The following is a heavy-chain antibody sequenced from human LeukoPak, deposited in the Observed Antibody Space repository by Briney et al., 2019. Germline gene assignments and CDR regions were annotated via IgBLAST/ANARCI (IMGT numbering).Heavy chain of an antibody. CDR2: IIPIFGTA. CDR1: GGTFSSYA. D-gene: IGHD2-21*02. Sequence: VASVKVSCKASGGTFSSYAISWVRQAPGQGLEWMGGIIPIFGTANYAQKFQGRATITTDESTSTAYMELSSLRSEDTAVYYCAKDDLGNDYYFDYWGQGTLVTVSS. J-gene: IGHJ4*02. V-gene: IGHV1-69*05. CDR3: AKDDLGNDYYFDY.